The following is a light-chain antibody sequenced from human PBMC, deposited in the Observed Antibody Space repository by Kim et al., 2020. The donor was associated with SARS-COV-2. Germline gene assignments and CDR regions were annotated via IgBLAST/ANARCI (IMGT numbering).Light chain of an antibody. CDR2: KAS. CDR1: QSISDE. CDR3: QQYNTYLRT. J-gene: IGKJ4*01. V-gene: IGKV1-5*03. Sequence: AAVGDRITITCRTSQSISDELVWYQQQPGKAPKLLIYKASNLESGVPSSFSGSGSGTEFTLTISSLQPDDFATYYCQQYNTYLRTFGGGTKVDIK.